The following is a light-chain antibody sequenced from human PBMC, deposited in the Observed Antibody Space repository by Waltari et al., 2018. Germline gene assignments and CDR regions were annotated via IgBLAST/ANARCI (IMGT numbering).Light chain of an antibody. V-gene: IGKV1-9*01. CDR3: QQLNSYPHSIT. Sequence: DIQMTQSPSSLSASVGDTVTATCRASQNIRTHLNWYQQKPATAPKLLIYAASTLHRGVPSRFSASASGTDFTLTISSLQPEDFATYYCQQLNSYPHSITFGQGTRLEIK. CDR2: AAS. CDR1: QNIRTH. J-gene: IGKJ5*01.